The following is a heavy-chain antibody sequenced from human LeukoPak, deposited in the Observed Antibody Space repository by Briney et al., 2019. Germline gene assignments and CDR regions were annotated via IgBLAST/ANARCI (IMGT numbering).Heavy chain of an antibody. V-gene: IGHV3-23*01. Sequence: AGGSLRLSCAASGFTFSSYAMSWVRQAPGKGLEWVSAISGSGGSTYYADSVKGRFTISRDNSKNTLYLQMNSLRAEDTAVYYCAKDPQMSYYYDSSGYYWDYWGQGTLVTVSS. CDR1: GFTFSSYA. J-gene: IGHJ4*02. D-gene: IGHD3-22*01. CDR2: ISGSGGST. CDR3: AKDPQMSYYYDSSGYYWDY.